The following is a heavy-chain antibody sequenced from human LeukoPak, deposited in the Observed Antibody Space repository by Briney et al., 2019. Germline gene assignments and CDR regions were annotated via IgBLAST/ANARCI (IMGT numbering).Heavy chain of an antibody. CDR1: GFTFSSYG. J-gene: IGHJ4*02. CDR3: ARGGDIVVVPAATLFDY. V-gene: IGHV3-33*01. D-gene: IGHD2-2*01. Sequence: GRSLRLSCAASGFTFSSYGMHWVRQAPGKGLEWGAVIWYDGSNKYNADSVKGRFTISRDNSNNTLYLQMNSLRAGATAVYYCARGGDIVVVPAATLFDYWGQGTLVTVSS. CDR2: IWYDGSNK.